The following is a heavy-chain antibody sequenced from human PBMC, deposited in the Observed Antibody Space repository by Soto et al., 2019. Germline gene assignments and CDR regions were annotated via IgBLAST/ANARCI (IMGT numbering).Heavy chain of an antibody. V-gene: IGHV3-30-3*01. CDR1: GFTFSSYA. CDR2: ISYDGSNK. J-gene: IGHJ4*02. Sequence: QVQLVESGGGVVQPGRSLRLSCAASGFTFSSYAMHWVRQAPGKGLEWVAVISYDGSNKYYADSVKGRFTISRDNSKNTLYLQMNSLRAEDTAVYYCARGSITMIVVDNGHFDYWGQGTLVTVSS. CDR3: ARGSITMIVVDNGHFDY. D-gene: IGHD3-22*01.